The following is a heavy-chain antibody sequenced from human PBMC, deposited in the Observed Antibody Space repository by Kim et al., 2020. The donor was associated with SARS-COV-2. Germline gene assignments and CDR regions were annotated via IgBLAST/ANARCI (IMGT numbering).Heavy chain of an antibody. CDR3: AREITDMVRGAWDY. J-gene: IGHJ4*02. Sequence: SETLSLTCTVSGGSISSSSYYWGWIRQPPGKGLEWIGSSYYSGSTYYNPSLKSRVTILVDTSKNQFSLKLSSVTAADTAVYYCAREITDMVRGAWDYWGQGTLVTVSS. CDR2: SYYSGST. D-gene: IGHD3-10*01. V-gene: IGHV4-39*07. CDR1: GGSISSSSYY.